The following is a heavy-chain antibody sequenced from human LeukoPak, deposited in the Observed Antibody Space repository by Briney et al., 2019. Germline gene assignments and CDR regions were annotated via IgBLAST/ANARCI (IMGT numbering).Heavy chain of an antibody. CDR2: INPNSGGT. J-gene: IGHJ5*02. Sequence: ASVKVSCRASGYTFTGYYMHWVRQAPGQGLEWMGWINPNSGGTNYAQKFQGRVTMTRDTSISTAYMELSRLRSDDTAVYYCARGGVSWDYGDYGWFDPWGQGTLVTVSS. CDR3: ARGGVSWDYGDYGWFDP. CDR1: GYTFTGYY. V-gene: IGHV1-2*02. D-gene: IGHD4-17*01.